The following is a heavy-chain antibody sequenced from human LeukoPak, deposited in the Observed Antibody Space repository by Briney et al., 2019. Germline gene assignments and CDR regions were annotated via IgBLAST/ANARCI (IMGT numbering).Heavy chain of an antibody. CDR1: GFTVSSNY. V-gene: IGHV3-53*01. CDR3: ARDRAGGNSPYGY. J-gene: IGHJ4*02. Sequence: GGSLRLSCAAPGFTVSSNYMSWVRQAPGKGLEWVSFIFSSGNTYYADSVKGRFTISRDNSKNTLYLQMNSLTAEDTAVYYCARDRAGGNSPYGYWGRGTLVTVSS. CDR2: IFSSGNT. D-gene: IGHD4-23*01.